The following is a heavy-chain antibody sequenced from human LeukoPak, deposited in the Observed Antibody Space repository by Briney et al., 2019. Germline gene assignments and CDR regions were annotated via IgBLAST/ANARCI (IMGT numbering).Heavy chain of an antibody. Sequence: ASVKVSCKASGYTFTSYGISWVRQAPGQGLEWMGWISAYNGNTNYAQKLQGRVTMTTDTSTSTAYMELRSLRSDDTAVYYCARSIYTIFGVVTDYYYGMDVWGQGTTVIVSS. J-gene: IGHJ6*02. D-gene: IGHD3-3*01. CDR1: GYTFTSYG. CDR2: ISAYNGNT. V-gene: IGHV1-18*01. CDR3: ARSIYTIFGVVTDYYYGMDV.